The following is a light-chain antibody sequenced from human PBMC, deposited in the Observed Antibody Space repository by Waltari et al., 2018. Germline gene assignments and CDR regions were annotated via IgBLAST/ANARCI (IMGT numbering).Light chain of an antibody. CDR1: QTVVTY. Sequence: EIVLTQSPPTLSLSPGERATLFCRASQTVVTYLAWYQQKPGQPTRLLIFDASSRSTGIPAKFRGRGSGTDFTLIVSNPEPEDFAVYFCQQGSSWPYTFGEGTRLEI. J-gene: IGKJ2*01. CDR2: DAS. CDR3: QQGSSWPYT. V-gene: IGKV3-11*01.